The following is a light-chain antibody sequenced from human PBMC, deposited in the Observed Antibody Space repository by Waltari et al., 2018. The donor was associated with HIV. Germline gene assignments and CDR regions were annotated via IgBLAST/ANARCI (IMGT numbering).Light chain of an antibody. CDR1: SSDVGGFDY. Sequence: QSALTQPPPASGSPGPSVTLSCPGTSSDVGGFDYVSWYQPPPAKAPKLLIYAVNRRPSGVPDRFSGSKSGNTASLTVSGLQTEDEADYYCSSYADTNNVLFGGGTKLTVL. CDR2: AVN. CDR3: SSYADTNNVL. J-gene: IGLJ3*02. V-gene: IGLV2-8*01.